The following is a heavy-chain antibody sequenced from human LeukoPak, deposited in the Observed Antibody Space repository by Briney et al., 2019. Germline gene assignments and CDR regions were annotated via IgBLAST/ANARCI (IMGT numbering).Heavy chain of an antibody. V-gene: IGHV4-30-4*01. CDR2: IYYIGTA. CDR1: GDSISIGDYR. J-gene: IGHJ6*03. Sequence: PSETLSLTCSVSGDSISIGDYRWSWIRQSPGKGLEWIGYIYYIGTAYYNPSLRSRVALSADTSKNQFSLKLNSVTVADSAVYYCARLSVIVGSTLEYYYYYMDVWDQGTTVTVSS. D-gene: IGHD1-26*01. CDR3: ARLSVIVGSTLEYYYYYMDV.